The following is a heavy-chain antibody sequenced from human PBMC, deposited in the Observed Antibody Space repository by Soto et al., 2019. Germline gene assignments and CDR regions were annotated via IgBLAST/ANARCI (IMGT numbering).Heavy chain of an antibody. D-gene: IGHD1-26*01. CDR3: ARDGREASGMDV. J-gene: IGHJ6*02. CDR1: GGSISSHY. Sequence: PSETLSLTCTVSGGSISSHYWSWVRQAPGKGQEWIGNIYYRGSTSYNPSLRSRSTISVDTSNNQFSLKLNSVTTADTAVYYCARDGREASGMDVWGQGTKVTVSS. CDR2: IYYRGST. V-gene: IGHV4-59*11.